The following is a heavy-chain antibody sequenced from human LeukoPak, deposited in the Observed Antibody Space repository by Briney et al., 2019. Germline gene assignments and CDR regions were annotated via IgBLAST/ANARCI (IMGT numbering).Heavy chain of an antibody. CDR3: ARHGTPRYYYDSSGYFNYFDY. Sequence: ASVKVSCKASGGTFSSYGISWVRQAPGQGLEWMGGIIPIFGTANYAQKFQGRVTITADESTSTAYMELSSLRSEDTAVYYCARHGTPRYYYDSSGYFNYFDYWGQGTLVTVSS. J-gene: IGHJ4*02. CDR1: GGTFSSYG. D-gene: IGHD3-22*01. CDR2: IIPIFGTA. V-gene: IGHV1-69*13.